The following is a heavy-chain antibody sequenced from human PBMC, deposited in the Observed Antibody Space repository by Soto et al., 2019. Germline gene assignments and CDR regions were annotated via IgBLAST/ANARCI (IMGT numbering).Heavy chain of an antibody. J-gene: IGHJ6*02. CDR1: GGSVSSGNYF. Sequence: PSETLSLTCTVSGGSVSSGNYFWSWIRQPPGKGLEWIGYIYHRGKSYYNPSLKSPATISIDTSNNQFSLQLSSVTAADTAVYYCVGQGIDCLQGLVDVWGPGTTV. CDR3: VGQGIDCLQGLVDV. D-gene: IGHD2-21*02. CDR2: IYHRGKS. V-gene: IGHV4-30-4*01.